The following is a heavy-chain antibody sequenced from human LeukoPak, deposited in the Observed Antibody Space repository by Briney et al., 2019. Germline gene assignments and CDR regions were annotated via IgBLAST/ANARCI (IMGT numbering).Heavy chain of an antibody. V-gene: IGHV1-58*01. Sequence: ASVTVSCKASGFTFTESALQWVRQARGQRLEWIGWIVVGSGNTDYAQKFQERVTITRDMFTSTAYMELSSLRSEDTAVYYCAAGLRGPTVTGKYYYYGMDVWGQGTTVTVSS. CDR3: AAGLRGPTVTGKYYYYGMDV. D-gene: IGHD4-11*01. J-gene: IGHJ6*02. CDR1: GFTFTESA. CDR2: IVVGSGNT.